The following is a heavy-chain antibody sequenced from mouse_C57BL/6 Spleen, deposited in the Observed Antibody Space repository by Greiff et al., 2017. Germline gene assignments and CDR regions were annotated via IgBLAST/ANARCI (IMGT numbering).Heavy chain of an antibody. CDR3: ARRSNYLYYFDY. Sequence: QVQLQQPGAELVMPGASVKLSCKASGYTFTSYWMHLVKQRPGQGLEWIGEIDPSDSYTNYNQKFKGKSTLTVDKSSSTAYMQLSSLTSEDSAVYYCARRSNYLYYFDYWGQGTTLTVSS. J-gene: IGHJ2*01. V-gene: IGHV1-69*01. D-gene: IGHD2-5*01. CDR1: GYTFTSYW. CDR2: IDPSDSYT.